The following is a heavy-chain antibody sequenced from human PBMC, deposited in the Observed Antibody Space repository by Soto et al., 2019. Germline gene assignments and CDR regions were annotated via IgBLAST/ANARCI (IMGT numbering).Heavy chain of an antibody. V-gene: IGHV3-30-3*01. CDR1: GFIFSSHA. J-gene: IGHJ4*02. Sequence: HVQLVESGGGVVQPGRSLRLSCAASGFIFSSHAFHWVRQAPGKGLEWVAFISYDETNKYYTDSVKGRFTISRDNSKNTLYLQMNSLRAEDAAVYYCARDGYNFGYVPNYWGQGTLVTVSS. D-gene: IGHD5-12*01. CDR2: ISYDETNK. CDR3: ARDGYNFGYVPNY.